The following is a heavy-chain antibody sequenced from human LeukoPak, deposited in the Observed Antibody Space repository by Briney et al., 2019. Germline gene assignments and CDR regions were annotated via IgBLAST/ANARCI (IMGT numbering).Heavy chain of an antibody. Sequence: HPGGSLRLSCAASRFTFSSYWMSWVRQAPGKGLEWLSYISSSSSTIYYADPVKGRFTISRDNAKNSLYLQMNSLRAEDTAVYYCVKDNPLDYWGQGTLVIVSS. CDR1: RFTFSSYW. V-gene: IGHV3-48*01. CDR2: ISSSSSTI. D-gene: IGHD1-14*01. J-gene: IGHJ4*02. CDR3: VKDNPLDY.